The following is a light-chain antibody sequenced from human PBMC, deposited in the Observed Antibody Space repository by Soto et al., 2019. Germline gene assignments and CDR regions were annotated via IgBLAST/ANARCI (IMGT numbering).Light chain of an antibody. Sequence: QSALTQPPSASGSPGQSVTISCTGTSSDVGAYNYVSWYQQHPGKAPKLMIYEVSNWPSGVPDRFSGSKSGNTASLTVSGLQADDEADYYCVSYTINKTLIFGRGTKLTVL. CDR1: SSDVGAYNY. V-gene: IGLV2-8*01. CDR3: VSYTINKTLI. J-gene: IGLJ2*01. CDR2: EVS.